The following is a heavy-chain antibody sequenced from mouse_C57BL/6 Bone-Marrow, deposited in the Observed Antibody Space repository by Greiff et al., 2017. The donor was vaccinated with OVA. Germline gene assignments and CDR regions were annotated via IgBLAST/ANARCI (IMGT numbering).Heavy chain of an antibody. CDR1: GFSFNTYA. Sequence: DVQLVESGGGLVQPKGSLKLSCAASGFSFNTYAMNWVRQAPGKGLEWVARIRSKSNNYATYYADSVKDRFTISRDDSESMLYLQMNNLKTEDTAMYYCVRHEAPYYSNYYAMDYWGQGTSVTVSS. J-gene: IGHJ4*01. D-gene: IGHD2-5*01. V-gene: IGHV10-1*01. CDR3: VRHEAPYYSNYYAMDY. CDR2: IRSKSNNYAT.